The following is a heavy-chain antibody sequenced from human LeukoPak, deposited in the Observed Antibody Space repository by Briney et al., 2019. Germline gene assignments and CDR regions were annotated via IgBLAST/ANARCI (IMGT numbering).Heavy chain of an antibody. CDR3: ARGPLLQGGSYSFGY. Sequence: GESLKISCKASGYTFTSYDINWVRQATGQGLEWMGWMNPNSGNTGYAQKFQGRVTTTRNTSISTAYMELSSLRSEDTAVYYCARGPLLQGGSYSFGYWGQGTLVTVSS. CDR2: MNPNSGNT. J-gene: IGHJ4*02. D-gene: IGHD1-26*01. V-gene: IGHV1-8*03. CDR1: GYTFTSYD.